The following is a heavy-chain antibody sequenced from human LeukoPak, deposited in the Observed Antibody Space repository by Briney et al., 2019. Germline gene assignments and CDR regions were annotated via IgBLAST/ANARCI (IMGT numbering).Heavy chain of an antibody. CDR2: IYHSGST. D-gene: IGHD5-24*01. CDR3: ARDGYNLWAFDI. Sequence: PSETLSLTCTVSGYSISSGYYWGWIRQPPGKGLEWIVSIYHSGSTYYNPSLKSRVTISVDTSKNQFSLKLSSVTAADTAVYYCARDGYNLWAFDIWGQGTMVTVSS. J-gene: IGHJ3*02. CDR1: GYSISSGYY. V-gene: IGHV4-38-2*02.